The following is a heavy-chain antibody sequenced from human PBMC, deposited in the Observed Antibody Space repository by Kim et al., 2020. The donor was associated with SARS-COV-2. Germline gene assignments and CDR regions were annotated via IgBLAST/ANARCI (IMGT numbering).Heavy chain of an antibody. CDR3: AGDTTSAVADSYYGMDV. Sequence: GGSLRLSCAASGFTFSDYYMSWIRQAPGKGLEWVSYIRGTSIYTNYADSVKDRFTISRDNARESLYLQMNSLRDEDPAVDYCAGDTTSAVADSYYGMDVWGQGTPVTVSS. V-gene: IGHV3-11*06. J-gene: IGHJ6*02. CDR1: GFTFSDYY. D-gene: IGHD6-13*01. CDR2: IRGTSIYT.